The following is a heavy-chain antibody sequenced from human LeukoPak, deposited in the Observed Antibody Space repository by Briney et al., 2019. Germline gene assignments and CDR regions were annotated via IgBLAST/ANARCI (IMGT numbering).Heavy chain of an antibody. Sequence: ASVKVSCKASGYTFTSYYMHWVRQAPGQGLEWMGIINPSGGSTSYAQKFQGRVTMTRDTSTSTVYMELSSLRSGDTAVYYCARGFLEWLLYRNWFDPWGQGTLVTVSS. CDR1: GYTFTSYY. CDR2: INPSGGST. CDR3: ARGFLEWLLYRNWFDP. V-gene: IGHV1-46*01. D-gene: IGHD3-3*01. J-gene: IGHJ5*02.